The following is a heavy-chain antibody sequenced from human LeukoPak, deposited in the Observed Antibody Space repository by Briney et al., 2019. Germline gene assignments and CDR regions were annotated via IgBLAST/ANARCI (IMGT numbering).Heavy chain of an antibody. V-gene: IGHV1-18*01. J-gene: IGHJ4*02. CDR2: ISAYNGNT. CDR1: GYTFTSYG. CDR3: ARCGLDLGYHVGSSTRIDPHLDY. D-gene: IGHD2-2*01. Sequence: ASVKVSCKASGYTFTSYGISWVRQAPGQGLEWMGWISAYNGNTNYAQKLQGRVTMTTDTSTSTAYMELRSLRSDDTAVYYCARCGLDLGYHVGSSTRIDPHLDYWGQGTLVTVSS.